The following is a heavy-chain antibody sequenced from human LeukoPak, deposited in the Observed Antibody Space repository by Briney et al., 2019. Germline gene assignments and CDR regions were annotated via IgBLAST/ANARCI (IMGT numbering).Heavy chain of an antibody. CDR2: IIPILGIA. CDR1: GGTFSSYT. CDR3: ASSLSGSYASDY. J-gene: IGHJ4*02. V-gene: IGHV1-69*02. D-gene: IGHD1-26*01. Sequence: SVKVSCKASGGTFSSYTISWVRQAPGQGLEWMGRIIPILGIANYAQKFQGRVTITADKSTSTAYMELSSLRSEGTAVYYCASSLSGSYASDYWGQGTLVTVSS.